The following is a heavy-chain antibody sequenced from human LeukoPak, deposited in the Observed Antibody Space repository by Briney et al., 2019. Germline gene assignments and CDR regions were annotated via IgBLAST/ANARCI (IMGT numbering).Heavy chain of an antibody. CDR2: ISYDGSNK. J-gene: IGHJ4*02. CDR1: GFTFSSYA. V-gene: IGHV3-30-3*01. CDR3: ARVGYYYDSSGSSGTNPFDY. Sequence: GGSLRLSCAASGFTFSSYAMSWVRQAPGKGLEWVAVISYDGSNKYYADSVKGRFTISRDNSKNTLYLQMNSLRAEDTAVYYCARVGYYYDSSGSSGTNPFDYWGQGTLVTVSS. D-gene: IGHD3-22*01.